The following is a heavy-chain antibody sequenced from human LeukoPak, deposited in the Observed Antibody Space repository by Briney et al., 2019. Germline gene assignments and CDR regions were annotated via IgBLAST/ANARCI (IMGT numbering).Heavy chain of an antibody. CDR1: GFTFSNAW. CDR2: IKQDGSVK. J-gene: IGHJ4*02. Sequence: GGSLRLSCAASGFTFSNAWMTWVRQAPGKGLEWVANIKQDGSVKYYVDSVKGRFTISRDNAKNSVYPQMISLRAEDTAVYKCARIGYSSSSLDFWGRGTLVTVSS. D-gene: IGHD6-6*01. CDR3: ARIGYSSSSLDF. V-gene: IGHV3-7*03.